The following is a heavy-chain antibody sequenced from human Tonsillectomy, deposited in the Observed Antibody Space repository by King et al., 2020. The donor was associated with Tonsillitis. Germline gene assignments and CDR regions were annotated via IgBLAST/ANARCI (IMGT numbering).Heavy chain of an antibody. D-gene: IGHD3-22*01. CDR2: ISYDGTNK. V-gene: IGHV3-30*01. CDR1: GFTFSNYA. CDR3: ARAYYYDTSGYYASDAFDV. Sequence: VQLVESGGGVVQPGRSLRLSCAASGFTFSNYAMHWVRQAPGKGLEWVAVISYDGTNKYYADSVKGRFTISRDNYKNTLYLQMNSLRAEDTAIYYCARAYYYDTSGYYASDAFDVWGHGTMVTVSS. J-gene: IGHJ3*01.